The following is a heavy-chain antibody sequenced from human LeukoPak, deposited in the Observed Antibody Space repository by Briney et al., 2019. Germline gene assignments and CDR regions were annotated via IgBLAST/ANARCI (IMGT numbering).Heavy chain of an antibody. CDR2: INHSGST. CDR1: GGSFSGYY. V-gene: IGHV4-34*01. J-gene: IGHJ5*02. D-gene: IGHD2-8*01. Sequence: TSETLSLTCAVYGGSFSGYYWSWIRQPPGKGLEWIGEINHSGSTNYNPSLKSRVTISVDTSKNQFSLKLSSVTAADTAVYYCARVLDGPWFDPWGQGTLVTVSS. CDR3: ARVLDGPWFDP.